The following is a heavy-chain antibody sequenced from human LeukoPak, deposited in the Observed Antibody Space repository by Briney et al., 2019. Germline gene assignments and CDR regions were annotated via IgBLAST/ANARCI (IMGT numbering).Heavy chain of an antibody. CDR1: GFTFSSYA. CDR2: IPYDGSNK. V-gene: IGHV3-30*04. Sequence: GGSLRLSCAASGFTFSSYAMHWVRQAPGKGLEWVALIPYDGSNKYYADSVKGRFTVSRDNSKNTLYLQMNSLRAEDTAVYYCVRGAYSSSWLHFDYWGQGTLVTVSS. CDR3: VRGAYSSSWLHFDY. D-gene: IGHD6-13*01. J-gene: IGHJ4*02.